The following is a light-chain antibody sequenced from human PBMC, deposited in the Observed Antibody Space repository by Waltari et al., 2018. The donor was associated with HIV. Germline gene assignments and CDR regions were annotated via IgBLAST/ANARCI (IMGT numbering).Light chain of an antibody. CDR2: EVN. CDR1: RTDVGHYNY. CDR3: SSYSGINDVGV. J-gene: IGLJ3*02. Sequence: QSALTQPPSASGSLGQSVTISCSGTRTDVGHYNYVSWYQQHQGKAPKLIIYEVNKRPSGVPDRFSGSKSGNTASLTVSGLQAEDEGDYYCSSYSGINDVGVFGGGTKLTVL. V-gene: IGLV2-8*01.